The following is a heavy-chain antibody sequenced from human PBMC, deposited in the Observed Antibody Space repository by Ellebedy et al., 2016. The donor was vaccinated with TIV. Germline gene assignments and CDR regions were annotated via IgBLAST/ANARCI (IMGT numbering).Heavy chain of an antibody. D-gene: IGHD4-17*01. CDR2: IYSSGST. V-gene: IGHV4-39*07. Sequence: SETLSLXXTVSGGSISSSSYYWTWLRQPAGKGLEWIGRIYSSGSTDYNPSLRSRVTISVDTSKNQFSLHLSSVTAADAALYYCTRGPDYAKTGFWGQGTLVTVS. J-gene: IGHJ4*02. CDR1: GGSISSSSYY. CDR3: TRGPDYAKTGF.